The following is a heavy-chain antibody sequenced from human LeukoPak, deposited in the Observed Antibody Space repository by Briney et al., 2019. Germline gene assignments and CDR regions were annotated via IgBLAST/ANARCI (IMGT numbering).Heavy chain of an antibody. CDR2: IKQDGSDT. J-gene: IGHJ4*02. CDR3: ATQSYALFHY. D-gene: IGHD2-2*01. Sequence: GGSLRLSCVASGFIFSDVWMSWVRQAPGKGLEWVANIKQDGSDTYYADSVKGRFIISRDNAKKSLYLQMSSLRDEDTAVYYCATQSYALFHYWGQGTLVTVSS. V-gene: IGHV3-7*03. CDR1: GFIFSDVW.